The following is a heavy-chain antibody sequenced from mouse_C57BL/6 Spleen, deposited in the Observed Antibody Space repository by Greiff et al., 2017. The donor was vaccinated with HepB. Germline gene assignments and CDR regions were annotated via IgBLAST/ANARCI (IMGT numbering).Heavy chain of an antibody. V-gene: IGHV5-4*01. Sequence: EVQLVESGGGLVKPGGSLKLSCAASGFTFSSYAMSWVRQTPEKRLEWVANISDGGSYTYYQDNVKGQFTISRDNAKNNLYLQMSQLKSEDTAMYYFARDQIYVSSHYFDYWGQGTALTVSS. CDR1: GFTFSSYA. J-gene: IGHJ2*01. D-gene: IGHD1-1*01. CDR2: ISDGGSYT. CDR3: ARDQIYVSSHYFDY.